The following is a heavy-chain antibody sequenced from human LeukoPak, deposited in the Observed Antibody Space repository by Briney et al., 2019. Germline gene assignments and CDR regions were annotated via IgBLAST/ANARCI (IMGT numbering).Heavy chain of an antibody. CDR1: GGSISSSSYY. V-gene: IGHV4-39*07. D-gene: IGHD1-26*01. Sequence: SETLSLTCTVSGGSISSSSYYWGWVRQPPGKRLEWIGNIYYSGSTYYNPSLKSRVTISVDTSKNQFSLKLSSVTAADTAVYYCARDDVGSGFDYWGQGTLVTVSS. CDR2: IYYSGST. J-gene: IGHJ4*02. CDR3: ARDDVGSGFDY.